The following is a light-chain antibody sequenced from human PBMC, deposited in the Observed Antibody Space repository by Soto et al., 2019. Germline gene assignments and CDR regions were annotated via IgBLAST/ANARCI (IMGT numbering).Light chain of an antibody. Sequence: EIVLTQSPGTLSMSPGERATLSCRASQSITQSFLAWYQQRPGQSPRLLIYGASNRAAGFPGRFSGSGSGTDFSLTISRLEPEDFAVYYCQQYASSPLTFGGGTKVEIK. CDR1: QSITQSF. CDR2: GAS. V-gene: IGKV3-20*01. CDR3: QQYASSPLT. J-gene: IGKJ4*01.